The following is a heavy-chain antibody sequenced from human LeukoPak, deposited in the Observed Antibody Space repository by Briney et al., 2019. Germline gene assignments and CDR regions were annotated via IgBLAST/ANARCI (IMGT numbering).Heavy chain of an antibody. CDR3: ARSYCGGDCYWVSGDAFDI. CDR1: GGSISSGGYS. D-gene: IGHD2-21*02. Sequence: SETLSLTCAVSGGSISSGGYSWRWIRQPPGKGLEWIGYIYHSGSTYYNPSLKSRVTISVDRSKNQFSLKLSSVTAADTAVYCCARSYCGGDCYWVSGDAFDIWGQGTMVTVSS. CDR2: IYHSGST. J-gene: IGHJ3*02. V-gene: IGHV4-30-2*01.